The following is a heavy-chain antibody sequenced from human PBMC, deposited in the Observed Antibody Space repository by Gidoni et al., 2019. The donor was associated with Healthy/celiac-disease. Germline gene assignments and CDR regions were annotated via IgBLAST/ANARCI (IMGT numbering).Heavy chain of an antibody. CDR2: IYYSGST. V-gene: IGHV4-39*01. D-gene: IGHD3-16*01. CDR1: GGSLSSSSSY. Sequence: QLQLQESGPGLVKPSETLSLTCTVSGGSLSSSSSYWGWVRQPPGKGLEWIGSIYYSGSTYYNPSLKSRVTISVDTSKNQFSLKLSSVTAADTAVYYCARHHGVEYYDYIWGSQNWFDPWGQGTLVTVSS. J-gene: IGHJ5*02. CDR3: ARHHGVEYYDYIWGSQNWFDP.